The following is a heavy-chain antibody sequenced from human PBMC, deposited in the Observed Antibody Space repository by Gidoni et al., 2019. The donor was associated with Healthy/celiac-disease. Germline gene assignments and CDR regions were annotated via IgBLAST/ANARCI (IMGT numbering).Heavy chain of an antibody. CDR3: AGGHGYFCSGRYYPRRLYYFDY. Sequence: QVQLQQWGAGLLKPSETLSLTCAVYGGSFSGYYWSWIRQPPGKGLEWIGEINHRGSTNYNPAPKSRVTISGGTSKNQFSLKVGLVTAADTGWYYCAGGHGYFCSGRYYPRRLYYFDYWGQGTLVTVSS. CDR1: GGSFSGYY. J-gene: IGHJ4*02. CDR2: INHRGST. D-gene: IGHD3-10*01. V-gene: IGHV4-34*01.